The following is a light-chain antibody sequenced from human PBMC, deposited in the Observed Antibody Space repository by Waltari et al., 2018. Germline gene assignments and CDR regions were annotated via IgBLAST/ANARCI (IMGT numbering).Light chain of an antibody. CDR3: QNYDSVPLT. Sequence: DIQMTQSPSSLSASVGDRVTITCRASHDIYNYLAWYQEKPGKVPKLLIYSGSTLQSGVPSRFGGRGSGTVFTLTISSLQPEDVATYYCQNYDSVPLTFGGGTRVEIK. CDR2: SGS. CDR1: HDIYNY. J-gene: IGKJ4*01. V-gene: IGKV1-27*01.